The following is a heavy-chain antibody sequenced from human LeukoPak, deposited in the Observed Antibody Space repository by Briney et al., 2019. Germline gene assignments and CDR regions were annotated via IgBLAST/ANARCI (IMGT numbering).Heavy chain of an antibody. V-gene: IGHV3-21*01. D-gene: IGHD3-22*01. CDR2: ISSSSSYI. CDR3: ASNSYDSSGYYYS. CDR1: GFTFSSYS. Sequence: TGGSLRLSCAACGFTFSSYSMNWVRQAPGKGLEWVPSISSSSSYIYYADSVKGRFTISRDNAKNSLYLQMNSLRAEDMAVYYCASNSYDSSGYYYSWGLGTLVTVSS. J-gene: IGHJ4*02.